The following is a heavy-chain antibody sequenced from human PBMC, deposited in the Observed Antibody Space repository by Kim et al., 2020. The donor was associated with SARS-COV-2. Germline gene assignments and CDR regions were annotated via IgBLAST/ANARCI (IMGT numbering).Heavy chain of an antibody. J-gene: IGHJ3*02. CDR1: GFTFSDYY. V-gene: IGHV3-11*04. CDR3: ERYSSKHKADAFDI. Sequence: GGSLRLSCAASGFTFSDYYMSWIRQAPGKGLEWVSYISSSGSTICYADSVKGRITIPRDNAKNSLSLQMNSLRAEDTAVYYCERYSSKHKADAFDIWGQG. CDR2: ISSSGSTI. D-gene: IGHD6-19*01.